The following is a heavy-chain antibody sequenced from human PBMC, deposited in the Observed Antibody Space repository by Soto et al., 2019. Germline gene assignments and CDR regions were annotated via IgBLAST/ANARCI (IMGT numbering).Heavy chain of an antibody. D-gene: IGHD2-8*01. CDR1: XXXXXXXV. CDR2: IIPIFGTA. J-gene: IGHJ6*02. CDR3: ASESGRTRGMDV. V-gene: IGHV1-69*18. Sequence: QXQAVQSGAEXXXXGSXXXXXCKASXXXXXXXVISXXXXXXGXGLEWMGRIIPIFGTADYAQKFQGRVTITADESTSTAYMELSSLRSEDTAVYYCASESGRTRGMDVWGQGTTITVSS.